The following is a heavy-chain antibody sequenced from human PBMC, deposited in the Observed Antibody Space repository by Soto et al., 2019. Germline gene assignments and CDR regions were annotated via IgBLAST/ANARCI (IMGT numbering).Heavy chain of an antibody. V-gene: IGHV3-7*05. CDR2: IKQDGSEK. CDR3: ARDVVVVGGPYNWFDP. D-gene: IGHD2-15*01. J-gene: IGHJ5*02. Sequence: GGSLRLSCAASGFTFSSYWMTWVRQAPGKGLEWVANIKQDGSEKYYVDSVKGRFTISRDNAENSLYLQMNSLRADDTAVYYCARDVVVVGGPYNWFDPWGQGTLVTVSS. CDR1: GFTFSSYW.